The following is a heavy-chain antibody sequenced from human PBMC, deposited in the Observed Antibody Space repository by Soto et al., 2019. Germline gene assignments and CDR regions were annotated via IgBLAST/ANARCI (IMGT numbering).Heavy chain of an antibody. Sequence: EVQLVESGGGLVQPGGSLRLSCAASGFSFSSYWIHWVRQAPGKGLVWASRIKTDGSSTDYADSVKGRFTISRDNAKNTLYLQMNSLRAEDTAVYYCAKREGNTYGLFHWGQGTLVTVSS. CDR2: IKTDGSST. D-gene: IGHD5-18*01. CDR1: GFSFSSYW. J-gene: IGHJ4*02. V-gene: IGHV3-74*01. CDR3: AKREGNTYGLFH.